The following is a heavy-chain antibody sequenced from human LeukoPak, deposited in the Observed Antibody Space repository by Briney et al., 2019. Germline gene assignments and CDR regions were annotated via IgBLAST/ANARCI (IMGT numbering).Heavy chain of an antibody. CDR2: ISYHARDQ. J-gene: IGHJ4*02. V-gene: IGHV3-30*04. CDR1: GFTFSSYA. Sequence: PGGSLRLSCAASGFTFSSYAMHWVRQAPGKGLEWATVISYHARDQFYADSVKGRSTVSRDNSKNTLYLQMNSLRAEDSAVYYCAAQPCSGGVCYLDYWGQGTLVTVSS. CDR3: AAQPCSGGVCYLDY. D-gene: IGHD2-8*02.